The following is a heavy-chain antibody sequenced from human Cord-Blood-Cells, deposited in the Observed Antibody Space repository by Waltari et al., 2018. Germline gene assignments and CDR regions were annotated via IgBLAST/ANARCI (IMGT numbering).Heavy chain of an antibody. Sequence: QVQLVESGGGVVQPGRSLRRSCAASGFTFSSYAMHWVRKAPGKGLEWVGFISYDGSNKYYADSVKGRVTISRDNSKNTLYLQMNSLRAEDTAVYYCARDSSNYFDYWGQGTLVTVSS. D-gene: IGHD4-4*01. CDR3: ARDSSNYFDY. J-gene: IGHJ4*02. V-gene: IGHV3-30-3*01. CDR2: ISYDGSNK. CDR1: GFTFSSYA.